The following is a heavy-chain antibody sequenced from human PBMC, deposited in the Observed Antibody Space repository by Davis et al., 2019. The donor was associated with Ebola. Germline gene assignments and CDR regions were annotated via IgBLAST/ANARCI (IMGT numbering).Heavy chain of an antibody. CDR3: ARNTQWLDHWSYGGFDY. CDR2: IIPVVDTK. CDR1: GGTFTNYA. J-gene: IGHJ4*02. D-gene: IGHD6-19*01. V-gene: IGHV1-69*04. Sequence: SVKVSCKTSGGTFTNYAVNWVRQAPGQGLEWMGRIIPVVDTKDYAQKFQGRVTLTADKATNTAYMELSGLRFDDTAVYYCARNTQWLDHWSYGGFDYWGQGTLVTVSS.